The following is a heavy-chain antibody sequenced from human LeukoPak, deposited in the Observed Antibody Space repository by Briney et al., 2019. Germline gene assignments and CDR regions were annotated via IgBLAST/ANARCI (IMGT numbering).Heavy chain of an antibody. CDR1: GYTLTELS. D-gene: IGHD3-10*01. J-gene: IGHJ5*02. V-gene: IGHV1-24*01. CDR3: ATWLRGVINWFDP. CDR2: FDPEDGET. Sequence: ASVKVSCKVSGYTLTELSMHWVRQAPGKGLEWMGGFDPEDGETIYAQKFQGRVTMTEGTSTDTAYMELSSLRSEDTAVYYCATWLRGVINWFDPWGQGTLVTVSS.